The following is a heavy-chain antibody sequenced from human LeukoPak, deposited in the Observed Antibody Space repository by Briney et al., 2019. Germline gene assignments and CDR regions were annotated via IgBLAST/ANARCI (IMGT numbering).Heavy chain of an antibody. J-gene: IGHJ4*02. V-gene: IGHV4-4*02. CDR3: ARGSPPRVYYDRSGYYSYYFDY. D-gene: IGHD3-22*01. CDR1: GGSISSSNW. Sequence: SETLSLTCAVSGGSISSSNWWSWVRQPPGKGLEWIGEIYHSGNTNYNPSLKSPVTISVDKSKNQFSLKLTSVTAADTAVYYCARGSPPRVYYDRSGYYSYYFDYWGQGTLVTVSS. CDR2: IYHSGNT.